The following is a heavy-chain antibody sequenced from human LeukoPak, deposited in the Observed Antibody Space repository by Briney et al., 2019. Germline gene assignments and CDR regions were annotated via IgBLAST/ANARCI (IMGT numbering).Heavy chain of an antibody. CDR3: ARRGLRFLEWLSHPRRSDV. J-gene: IGHJ6*02. V-gene: IGHV4-39*07. D-gene: IGHD3-3*01. Sequence: SETLSLTCTVSGDSISTTSYYWSWIRQPPGKGLEWIGEINHSGSTNYNPSLKSRVTISVDTSKNQFSLKLSSVTAADTAVYYCARRGLRFLEWLSHPRRSDVWGQGTTVTVSS. CDR1: GDSISTTSYY. CDR2: INHSGST.